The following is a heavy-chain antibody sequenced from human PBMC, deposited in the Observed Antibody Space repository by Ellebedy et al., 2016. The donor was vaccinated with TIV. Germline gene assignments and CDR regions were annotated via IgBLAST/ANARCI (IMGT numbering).Heavy chain of an antibody. CDR2: ISAYNGNT. CDR1: GYTFTSYG. J-gene: IGHJ4*02. Sequence: ASVKVSXXASGYTFTSYGISWVRQAPGQGLEWMGWISAYNGNTNYAQKLQGRVTMTTDTSTSTAYMELRSLRSDDTAVYYCAREDKWGATKPRDYWGQGTLVTVSS. CDR3: AREDKWGATKPRDY. D-gene: IGHD5-12*01. V-gene: IGHV1-18*01.